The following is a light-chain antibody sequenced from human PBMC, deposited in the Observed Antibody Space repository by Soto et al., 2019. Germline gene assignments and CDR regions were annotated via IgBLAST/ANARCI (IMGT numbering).Light chain of an antibody. V-gene: IGKV3-20*01. CDR2: GAS. J-gene: IGKJ1*01. CDR1: QSVSSN. CDR3: QQYGSSPRT. Sequence: EIVLTQAPGTLSVSPWERATLSCRASQSVSSNLAWYQQKPGQAPRLLIYGASTRATGIPARFSGSGSGTDFTLTISRLEPEDFAVYYCQQYGSSPRTFGQGTKVDIK.